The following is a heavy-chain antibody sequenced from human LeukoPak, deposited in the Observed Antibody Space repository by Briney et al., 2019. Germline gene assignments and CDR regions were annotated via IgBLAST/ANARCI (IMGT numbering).Heavy chain of an antibody. J-gene: IGHJ6*03. D-gene: IGHD1-26*01. CDR3: ARDMGLSGSFYYYYYYMDV. V-gene: IGHV3-21*01. CDR1: GFTFSSYS. Sequence: PGGSLRLSCAASGFTFSSYSMNWVRQAPGKGLEWVSSISSSSSYIYYADSVKGRFTISRDNARNSLYLQMNSLRAEDTAVYYCARDMGLSGSFYYYYYYMDVWGKGTTVTVSS. CDR2: ISSSSSYI.